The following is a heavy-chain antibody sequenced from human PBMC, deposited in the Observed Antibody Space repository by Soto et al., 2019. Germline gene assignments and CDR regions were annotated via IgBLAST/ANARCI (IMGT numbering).Heavy chain of an antibody. Sequence: GGSLRLSCAASGFTFSSYTMTWVRQAPGMGLEWVSSSSASTGISFYAESVKGRFTISRDNSKNMLYLQMNSLRAEDTAVYYCAKGGAGIAAAGTLYGMDVWGQGTTVTVSS. J-gene: IGHJ6*02. CDR3: AKGGAGIAAAGTLYGMDV. D-gene: IGHD6-13*01. V-gene: IGHV3-23*01. CDR1: GFTFSSYT. CDR2: SSASTGIS.